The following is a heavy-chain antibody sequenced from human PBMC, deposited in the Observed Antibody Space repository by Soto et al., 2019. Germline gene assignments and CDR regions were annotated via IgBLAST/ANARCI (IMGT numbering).Heavy chain of an antibody. Sequence: GESLKISCKGSGYSFTSYWIGWVRQMPGKGLEWMGIIYPGGSDTRYSPSFQGQVTISADKSISTAYLQWSSLKASDTAMYYCARLGGFLEWPTNWFDPWGQGTLVTVSS. V-gene: IGHV5-51*01. CDR3: ARLGGFLEWPTNWFDP. CDR1: GYSFTSYW. D-gene: IGHD3-3*01. J-gene: IGHJ5*02. CDR2: IYPGGSDT.